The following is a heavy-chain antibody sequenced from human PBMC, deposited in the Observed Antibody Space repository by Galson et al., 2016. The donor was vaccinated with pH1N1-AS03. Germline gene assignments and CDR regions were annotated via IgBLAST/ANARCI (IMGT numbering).Heavy chain of an antibody. J-gene: IGHJ4*02. Sequence: QSGAEVKKPGESLKISCKGSGYRFTSYWIGWVRQMPGKGLEWMGIIYPGNSDSRYNKSFQGQVTISADTSISTVYLQWSSLQASDTAMYYCARPRLNYFDNWGQGTLVTVSS. V-gene: IGHV5-51*03. D-gene: IGHD3-16*01. CDR3: ARPRLNYFDN. CDR2: IYPGNSDS. CDR1: GYRFTSYW.